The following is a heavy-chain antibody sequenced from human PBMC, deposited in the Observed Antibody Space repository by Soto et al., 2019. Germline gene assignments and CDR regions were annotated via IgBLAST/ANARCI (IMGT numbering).Heavy chain of an antibody. Sequence: QVQLVQSGAEVKKPGASVKVSCKASGDTFNSYAMHWVRQAPGQRLEWMGWINAGNGNTKYSQKFQGRVTITRDTSASTAYMELSSLRSEDTAVYYCARPRVGALFDYWGQGTLVTVSS. CDR3: ARPRVGALFDY. V-gene: IGHV1-3*01. D-gene: IGHD1-26*01. CDR2: INAGNGNT. CDR1: GDTFNSYA. J-gene: IGHJ4*02.